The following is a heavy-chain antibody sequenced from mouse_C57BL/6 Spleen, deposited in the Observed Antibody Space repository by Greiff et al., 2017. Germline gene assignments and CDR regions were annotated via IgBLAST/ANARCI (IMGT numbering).Heavy chain of an antibody. D-gene: IGHD1-1*01. Sequence: VQLQQSGAELVQPGASVKISCQASGSAFSSYWMNWVKQRPGKGLEGIGQIYPGDGDTNSNGKLMGKAPLTADQSSRPDYMQLSSLTSEDSAVDFCARAYYGSSCDDWGQGTTLTVSS. V-gene: IGHV1-80*01. CDR2: IYPGDGDT. J-gene: IGHJ2*01. CDR3: ARAYYGSSCDD. CDR1: GSAFSSYW.